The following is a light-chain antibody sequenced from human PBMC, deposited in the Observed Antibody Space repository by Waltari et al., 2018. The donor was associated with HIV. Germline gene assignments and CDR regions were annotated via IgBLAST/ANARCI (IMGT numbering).Light chain of an antibody. CDR3: QSYDSSIVV. V-gene: IGLV6-57*01. Sequence: FMLTQPHSVSESPGKTVTISCTRSSGRIASNYVPWYQQRPGSSPTTVIYEDNQRPSGVPDRFSGSIDSSSNSASLTISGLKTEDEADYYCQSYDSSIVVFGGGTKLTVL. CDR1: SGRIASNY. CDR2: EDN. J-gene: IGLJ2*01.